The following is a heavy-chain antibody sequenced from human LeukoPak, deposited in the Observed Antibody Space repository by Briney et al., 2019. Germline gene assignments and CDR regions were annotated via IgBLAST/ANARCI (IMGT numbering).Heavy chain of an antibody. Sequence: SETLSLTRAVYGGSFSGYYWSWIRQPPGKGLEWIGEINHSGSTNYNPSLKSRVTISVDTSKNQFSLKLSSVTAADTAVYYCASVVVPAARNNYYYYYYMDVWGKGTTVTVSS. J-gene: IGHJ6*03. D-gene: IGHD2-2*01. V-gene: IGHV4-34*01. CDR2: INHSGST. CDR1: GGSFSGYY. CDR3: ASVVVPAARNNYYYYYYMDV.